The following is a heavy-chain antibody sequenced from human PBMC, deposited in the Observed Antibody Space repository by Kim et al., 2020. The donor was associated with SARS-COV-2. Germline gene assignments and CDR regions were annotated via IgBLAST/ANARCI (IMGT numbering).Heavy chain of an antibody. D-gene: IGHD3-9*01. CDR3: AKEWLRYFDWIPGAFDI. CDR1: GFTFSSYG. V-gene: IGHV3-30*18. Sequence: GGSLRLSCAASGFTFSSYGMHWVRQAPGKGLEWVAVISYDGSNKYYADSVKGRFTISRDNSKNTLYLQMNSLRAEDTAVYYCAKEWLRYFDWIPGAFDIWGQGTMVTVSS. J-gene: IGHJ3*02. CDR2: ISYDGSNK.